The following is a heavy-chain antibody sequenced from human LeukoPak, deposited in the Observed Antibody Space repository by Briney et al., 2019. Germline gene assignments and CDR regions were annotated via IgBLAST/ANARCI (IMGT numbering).Heavy chain of an antibody. D-gene: IGHD6-6*01. CDR2: IWYGGTKK. Sequence: GGSLRLSCAASGFTFSSYGMHWVRQAPGKGLEWVAAIWYGGTKKFYADPVKGRFTISRDNSENFVYLQMNRLTRRDAGTYYCTKDKGPHISSSDYWGQGAGVPSPQ. CDR1: GFTFSSYG. CDR3: TKDKGPHISSSDY. V-gene: IGHV3-33*06. J-gene: IGHJ4*02.